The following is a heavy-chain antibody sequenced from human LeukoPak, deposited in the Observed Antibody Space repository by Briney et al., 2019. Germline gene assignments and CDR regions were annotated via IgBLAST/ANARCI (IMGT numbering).Heavy chain of an antibody. CDR3: ARGGLLGVVVAATNPGIDY. J-gene: IGHJ4*02. CDR2: INHSGST. CDR1: GVSFSGYY. Sequence: SETLSLTCAVYGVSFSGYYRSWIRQPPGKGLEWIGEINHSGSTNYNPSLKSRVTISVDTSKNQFSLKLSSVTAADTAVYYCARGGLLGVVVAATNPGIDYWGQGTLVTVSS. V-gene: IGHV4-34*01. D-gene: IGHD2-15*01.